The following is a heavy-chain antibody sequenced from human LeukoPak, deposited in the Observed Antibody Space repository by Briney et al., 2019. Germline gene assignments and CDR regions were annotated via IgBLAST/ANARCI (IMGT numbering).Heavy chain of an antibody. J-gene: IGHJ4*02. CDR2: ISGSGGST. CDR3: AKDQPYYYDSSGYHPYSYFDY. Sequence: GGSLRLSCAASGFTFSSYAMSWVRQAPGKGLEWVSAISGSGGSTYYADSVKGRFTISRDSSKNTLYLQMNSLRAEDTAVYYCAKDQPYYYDSSGYHPYSYFDYWGQGTLVTVSS. V-gene: IGHV3-23*01. D-gene: IGHD3-22*01. CDR1: GFTFSSYA.